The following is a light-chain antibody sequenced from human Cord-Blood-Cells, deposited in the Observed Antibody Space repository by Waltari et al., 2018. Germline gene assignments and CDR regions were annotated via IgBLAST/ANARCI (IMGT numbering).Light chain of an antibody. J-gene: IGKJ1*01. V-gene: IGKV3-20*01. CDR3: QQYGSSPT. CDR1: QSVSSSY. CDR2: GAS. Sequence: EIVLMQSPGTLSMSPGERATFSCRASQSVSSSYLAWYQQKPGQAPRLLIYGASSRATGIPDRFSGSGSGTDFTLTISRLEPEDFAVYYCQQYGSSPTFGQGTKVEIK.